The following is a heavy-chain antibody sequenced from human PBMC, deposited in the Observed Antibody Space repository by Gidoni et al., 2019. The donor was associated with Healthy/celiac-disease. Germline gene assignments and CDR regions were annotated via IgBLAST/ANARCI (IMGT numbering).Heavy chain of an antibody. D-gene: IGHD6-19*01. CDR3: ASETIAVAAYFDY. Sequence: QVQLQQWGAGLMRPSETLSLSSAVYGGSFSGYYWCWIRQPPGKGLEWIGEINHSGSTNYNPSHKSRVTISVDTSKNQFSLKLSSVTAAETAVYYCASETIAVAAYFDYWGQGTLVTVSS. CDR2: INHSGST. J-gene: IGHJ4*02. V-gene: IGHV4-34*01. CDR1: GGSFSGYY.